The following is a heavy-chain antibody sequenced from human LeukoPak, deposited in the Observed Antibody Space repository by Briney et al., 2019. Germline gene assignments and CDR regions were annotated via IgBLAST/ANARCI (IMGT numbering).Heavy chain of an antibody. CDR2: ISWNSGSI. CDR1: GFTFDDYA. CDR3: AKSSDSSGYRTKFDY. J-gene: IGHJ4*02. V-gene: IGHV3-9*01. D-gene: IGHD3-22*01. Sequence: GRSLRLSCAASGFTFDDYAMHWVRQAPGKGLEWVSGISWNSGSIGYADSVKGRFTISRDNAKNSLYLQMNSLRAEDTALYYCAKSSDSSGYRTKFDYWGQGALVTVSS.